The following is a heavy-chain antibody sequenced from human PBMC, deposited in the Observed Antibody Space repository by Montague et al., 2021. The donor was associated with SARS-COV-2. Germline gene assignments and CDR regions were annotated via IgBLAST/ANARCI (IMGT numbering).Heavy chain of an antibody. V-gene: IGHV6-1*01. J-gene: IGHJ2*01. D-gene: IGHD2-21*02. CDR3: ARAYCGGDCYCYWYFDL. Sequence: CAISGDSVSSNIATWNWIRQSPSRGLEWLGRTYYRSKWYNDYAVSVKSRVIINPATSNNRIHLQLNSVTPEDTAVYYCARAYCGGDCYCYWYFDLWGRGTLVTVSS. CDR1: GDSVSSNIAT. CDR2: TYYRSKWYN.